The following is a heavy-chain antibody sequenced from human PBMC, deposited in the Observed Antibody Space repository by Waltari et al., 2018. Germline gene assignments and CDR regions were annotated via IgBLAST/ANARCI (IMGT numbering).Heavy chain of an antibody. J-gene: IGHJ4*02. CDR1: GGSISRSCYS. V-gene: IGHV4-39*01. CDR2: IYYSGST. Sequence: QLQLQESGPGLVKPSETLSLTCTVSGGSISRSCYSWGWIRQPPGKGLEWIGSIYYSGSTYYNPSLKSRVTISVDTSKNQFSLKLSSVTAADTAVYYCASGIHGYSSSGDYWGQGTLVTVSS. CDR3: ASGIHGYSSSGDY. D-gene: IGHD6-6*01.